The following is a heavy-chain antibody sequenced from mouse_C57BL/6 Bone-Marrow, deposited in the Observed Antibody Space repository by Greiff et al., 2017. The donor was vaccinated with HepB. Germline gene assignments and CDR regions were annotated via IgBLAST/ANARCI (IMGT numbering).Heavy chain of an antibody. J-gene: IGHJ3*01. D-gene: IGHD2-3*01. CDR2: IRLKSDNYAT. V-gene: IGHV6-3*01. Sequence: EVKLVESGGGLVQPGGSMKLSCVASGFTFSNYWMNWVRQSPEKGLEWVAQIRLKSDNYATHYAESVKGRFTISRDDSKSSVYLQMNNLRAEDTGIYYCTGMRWLLGFFAYWGQGTLVTVSA. CDR3: TGMRWLLGFFAY. CDR1: GFTFSNYW.